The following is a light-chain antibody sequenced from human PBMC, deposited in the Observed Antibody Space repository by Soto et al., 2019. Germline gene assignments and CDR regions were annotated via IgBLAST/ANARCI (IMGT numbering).Light chain of an antibody. J-gene: IGKJ1*01. V-gene: IGKV1-5*03. CDR3: QQYRSYRA. CDR1: QSISTW. Sequence: IQMTQSPSTLSASVGDRVTITCRASQSISTWLAWYQQKAGKAPKLLIHKASNLYNGVPSRFSGSGSGTEFTFTISSLQPDYFATYYCQQYRSYRAFGQGTKVELK. CDR2: KAS.